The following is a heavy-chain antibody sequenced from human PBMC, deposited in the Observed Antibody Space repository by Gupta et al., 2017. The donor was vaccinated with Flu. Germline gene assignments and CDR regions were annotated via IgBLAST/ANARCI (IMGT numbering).Heavy chain of an antibody. CDR1: GFAFSSYS. CDR2: MRSRSSSI. D-gene: IGHD5-12*01. J-gene: IGHJ6*03. CDR3: ARWYGGYDNPDDDHSYYHMDV. V-gene: IGHV3-21*01. Sequence: EVQLVESGGGVVKPGGSLRLSCAASGFAFSSYSMNWVRQAPGKGLEWVSSMRSRSSSIYYADSVKGRFTISRDNAKNSLSLQRNSLRSEDKDVYYCARWYGGYDNPDDDHSYYHMDVWGKGTTVTVSS.